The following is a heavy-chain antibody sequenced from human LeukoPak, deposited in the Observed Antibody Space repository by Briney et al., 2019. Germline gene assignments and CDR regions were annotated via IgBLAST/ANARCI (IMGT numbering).Heavy chain of an antibody. V-gene: IGHV4-59*01. Sequence: PETLSLTCTVSGGSISSYYWSWIRQPPGKGLEWIGYIYYSGSTNYNPSLKSRVTISVDTSKNQFSLKLSSVTAADTAVYYCAREVREGGSYVNWGQGTLVTVSS. J-gene: IGHJ4*02. CDR2: IYYSGST. CDR1: GGSISSYY. CDR3: AREVREGGSYVN. D-gene: IGHD1-26*01.